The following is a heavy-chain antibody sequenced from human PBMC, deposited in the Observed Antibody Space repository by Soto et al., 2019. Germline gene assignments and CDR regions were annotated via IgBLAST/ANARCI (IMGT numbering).Heavy chain of an antibody. D-gene: IGHD3-3*01. V-gene: IGHV3-33*01. Sequence: QVQLVESGGGVVQPGRSLRLSCAASGFTFSSYGMHWVRQAPGKGLEWVAVIWSDGSNKYYADSVKGRFTISRDNSKNTLNRQMNSLRAEDTAVYYCAREFWSGPFDYWGQGTLVTVSS. CDR3: AREFWSGPFDY. J-gene: IGHJ4*02. CDR1: GFTFSSYG. CDR2: IWSDGSNK.